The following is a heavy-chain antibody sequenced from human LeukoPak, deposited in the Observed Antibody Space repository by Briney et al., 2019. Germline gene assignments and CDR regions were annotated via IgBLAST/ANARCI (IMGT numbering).Heavy chain of an antibody. CDR2: ISSSGSTI. D-gene: IGHD3-10*02. J-gene: IGHJ6*04. CDR3: AELGITMIGGV. Sequence: GGSLRLSCAASGFTFSSYEMHWVRQAPGKGLEWVSYISSSGSTIYYADSVKGRFTISRDNAKNSLYLQMNSLRAEDTAVYYCAELGITMIGGVWGKGTTVTVSS. V-gene: IGHV3-48*03. CDR1: GFTFSSYE.